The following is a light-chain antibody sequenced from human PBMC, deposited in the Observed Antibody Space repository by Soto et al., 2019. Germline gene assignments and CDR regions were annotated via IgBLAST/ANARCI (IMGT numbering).Light chain of an antibody. V-gene: IGLV2-8*01. Sequence: QSALTQPPSASGSPGQSVTISCTGTSSDVGGYNYVSWYQQHPGKAPKLIISEVSKRPSGVPDRFSGSKSGNTASLTVSGLQAEDEADYYCPPHPGSNNYVFGTGTKVTVL. J-gene: IGLJ1*01. CDR3: PPHPGSNNYV. CDR1: SSDVGGYNY. CDR2: EVS.